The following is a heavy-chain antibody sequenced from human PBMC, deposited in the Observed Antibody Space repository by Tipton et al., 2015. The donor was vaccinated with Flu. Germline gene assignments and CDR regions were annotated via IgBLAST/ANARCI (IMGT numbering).Heavy chain of an antibody. CDR1: GGSLSSYY. CDR3: ARDSRFSFGYDYYYGMDV. J-gene: IGHJ6*02. CDR2: IYTGGST. D-gene: IGHD5-18*01. V-gene: IGHV4-4*07. Sequence: TLSLTCTVSGGSLSSYYWSWIRQPAGKGLEWIGRIYTGGSTNYNPSLKSRVTMSVDTSKSQLSLNLTSVTAADTAVYYCARDSRFSFGYDYYYGMDVWGQGTTVTVSS.